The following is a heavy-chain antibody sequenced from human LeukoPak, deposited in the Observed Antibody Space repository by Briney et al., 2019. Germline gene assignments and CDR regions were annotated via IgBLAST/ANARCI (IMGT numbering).Heavy chain of an antibody. CDR1: GFPFSSLD. CDR2: ITNDGSNQ. V-gene: IGHV3-30*18. D-gene: IGHD6-19*01. CDR3: AKDRAGAALDY. J-gene: IGHJ4*02. Sequence: GGSLRLSCAASGFPFSSLDMHWVRQAPGKGLEWVAVITNDGSNQYYADPVKGRFTISRDNSKSTLHLQMNSLRAEDTAVYYCAKDRAGAALDYWGQGTLVTVSS.